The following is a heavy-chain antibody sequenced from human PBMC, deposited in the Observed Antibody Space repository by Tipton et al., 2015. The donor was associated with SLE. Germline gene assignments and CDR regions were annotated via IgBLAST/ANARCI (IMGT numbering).Heavy chain of an antibody. V-gene: IGHV3-7*03. D-gene: IGHD5-12*01. CDR2: IRQDGSET. J-gene: IGHJ3*02. Sequence: SLRLSCAASGFTFSTYWMSWVRQGPGKGLEWVANIRQDGSETHYADSVKGRFTISRDNTENSLYLQMNSLRAEDTAMYYCANYLVAIGTTLWGDGFDIWGQGTMVTVSS. CDR3: ANYLVAIGTTLWGDGFDI. CDR1: GFTFSTYW.